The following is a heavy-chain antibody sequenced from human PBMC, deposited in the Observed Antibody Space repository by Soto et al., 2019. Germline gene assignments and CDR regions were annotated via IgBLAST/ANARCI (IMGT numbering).Heavy chain of an antibody. D-gene: IGHD3-10*01. Sequence: PSETLSLTCAVYGGSFSGYYWSWIRQPPGKGLEWIGEINHSGSTNYNPSLKSRVTISVDTSKNQFSLKLSSVTAADTAVYYCARVFKASYYYGSGKSIDYWGQGPLVTVSS. CDR2: INHSGST. V-gene: IGHV4-34*01. CDR3: ARVFKASYYYGSGKSIDY. J-gene: IGHJ4*02. CDR1: GGSFSGYY.